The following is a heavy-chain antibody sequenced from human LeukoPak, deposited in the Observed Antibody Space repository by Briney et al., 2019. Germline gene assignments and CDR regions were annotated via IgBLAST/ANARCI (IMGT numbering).Heavy chain of an antibody. CDR3: AGGGQLTRVEYYFDY. Sequence: GGSLRLSCAASGFTVSSNYVSWVRQAPGKGLEWVSGIHGGGSTHYADSVKGRFTLSRDISMNTLYLQMNSLRADDTAVYYCAGGGQLTRVEYYFDYWGQGTLVTVS. D-gene: IGHD4-11*01. CDR1: GFTVSSNY. J-gene: IGHJ4*02. CDR2: IHGGGST. V-gene: IGHV3-53*01.